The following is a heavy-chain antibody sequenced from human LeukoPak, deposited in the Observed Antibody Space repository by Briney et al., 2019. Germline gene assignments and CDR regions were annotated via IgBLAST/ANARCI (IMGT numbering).Heavy chain of an antibody. D-gene: IGHD3-16*02. CDR1: GYTFTSYE. J-gene: IGHJ4*02. Sequence: ASVKVSCKASGYTFTSYEVNWVRQATGQGLEWMGWMNPNSGNTGYAQMFQGRVTFTRNTSISTAYMELNSLRSEDTAVYYCARDHYDYVWGSYRYWDYWGQGTLVTVSS. CDR2: MNPNSGNT. V-gene: IGHV1-8*03. CDR3: ARDHYDYVWGSYRYWDY.